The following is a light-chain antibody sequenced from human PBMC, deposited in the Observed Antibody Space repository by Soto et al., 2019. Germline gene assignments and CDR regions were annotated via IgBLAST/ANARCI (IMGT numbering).Light chain of an antibody. J-gene: IGKJ1*01. CDR3: HQYDTSPRT. Sequence: LTQSPGTLSLSPVDSATLSCRARQRVTVNSLAWYQQKPGQAPRLLIYAASTRAAAVPDRFTGSGSGTDFSLTISRLEPEDFAVYYCHQYDTSPRTFGQGTKVDIK. V-gene: IGKV3-20*01. CDR2: AAS. CDR1: QRVTVNS.